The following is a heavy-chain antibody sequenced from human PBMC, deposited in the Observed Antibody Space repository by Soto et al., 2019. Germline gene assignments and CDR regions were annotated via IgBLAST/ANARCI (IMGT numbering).Heavy chain of an antibody. J-gene: IGHJ5*02. CDR2: ISSSGSTI. D-gene: IGHD2-15*01. CDR3: ARELSCSGGSCWGKWFDP. Sequence: VQLVESGGGLVQPGGSLRLSCAASGFTFSSYEMHWVRQAPGKGLEWVSCISSSGSTIYYADSVKGRFSISRDNAKNSLYLQMSSLRAEDTALYYCARELSCSGGSCWGKWFDPWGQGALVTVSS. CDR1: GFTFSSYE. V-gene: IGHV3-48*03.